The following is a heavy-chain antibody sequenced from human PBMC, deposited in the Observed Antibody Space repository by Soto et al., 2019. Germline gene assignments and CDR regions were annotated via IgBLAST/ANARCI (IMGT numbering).Heavy chain of an antibody. Sequence: QVQLVQSGAEVKKPGASVKVSCQASGYTFGIYGLTWVRQAPGQGPEWMGWNSPSSGRTKYAQKFQGRVTMTTQTSTNTAHMELRSLTSDDTAVYYCARESVCSGTSCPWDYWGQGTLVTVSS. CDR1: GYTFGIYG. D-gene: IGHD2-2*01. V-gene: IGHV1-18*01. J-gene: IGHJ4*02. CDR2: NSPSSGRT. CDR3: ARESVCSGTSCPWDY.